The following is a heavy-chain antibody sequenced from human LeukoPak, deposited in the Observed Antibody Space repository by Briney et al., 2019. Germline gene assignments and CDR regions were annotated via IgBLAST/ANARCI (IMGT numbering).Heavy chain of an antibody. CDR2: IYSGGST. V-gene: IGHV3-53*01. CDR3: ARDLRDGYNSGSLGY. Sequence: GGSLRLSSAASGFTVSSNYMSWVRQAPGKGLEWVSVIYSGGSTYYADSVKGRFTISRDNSKNTLYLQMNSLRAEDTAVYYCARDLRDGYNSGSLGYWGQGTLVTVSS. CDR1: GFTVSSNY. J-gene: IGHJ4*02. D-gene: IGHD5-24*01.